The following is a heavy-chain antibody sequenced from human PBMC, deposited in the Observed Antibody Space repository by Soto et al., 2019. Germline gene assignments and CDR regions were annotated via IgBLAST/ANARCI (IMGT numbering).Heavy chain of an antibody. CDR1: GGSISSGGYY. J-gene: IGHJ4*02. CDR3: ARDGGGVGDY. V-gene: IGHV4-31*03. D-gene: IGHD2-8*02. CDR2: IYYSGST. Sequence: SETLSLTCTVSGGSISSGGYYWSWIRQHPGKGLEWIGYIYYSGSTYYNPSLKSRVTISVDTSKNQFSLKLSSVTAADTAVYYCARDGGGVGDYWGQGTLVTVSS.